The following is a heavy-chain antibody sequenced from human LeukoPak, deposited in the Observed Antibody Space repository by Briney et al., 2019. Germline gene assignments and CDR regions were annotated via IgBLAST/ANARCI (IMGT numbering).Heavy chain of an antibody. CDR3: ARDATGSSDY. CDR2: IFGGGGTTT. Sequence: GGSLTLSCAASGFPFGSYSMNWVRQAPGKGLELVSHIFGGGGTTTVYADSVKGRFTVSRDDAKNSLYLQMSSLRAEDTAIYYCARDATGSSDYWGQGTLVTVSS. V-gene: IGHV3-48*04. CDR1: GFPFGSYS. D-gene: IGHD1-26*01. J-gene: IGHJ4*02.